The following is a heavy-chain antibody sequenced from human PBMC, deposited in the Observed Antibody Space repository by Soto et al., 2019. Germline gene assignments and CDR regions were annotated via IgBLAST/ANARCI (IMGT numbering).Heavy chain of an antibody. D-gene: IGHD1-1*01. J-gene: IGHJ4*02. Sequence: SETLSLTCTVSGGSISSYYWSWIRQPPGKGLEWIGYIYYSGSTNYNPSLKSRVTISVDTSKNQFSLKLSSVTAADTAVYYCARRYGYSFDYWGQGILVTVSS. V-gene: IGHV4-59*08. CDR1: GGSISSYY. CDR3: ARRYGYSFDY. CDR2: IYYSGST.